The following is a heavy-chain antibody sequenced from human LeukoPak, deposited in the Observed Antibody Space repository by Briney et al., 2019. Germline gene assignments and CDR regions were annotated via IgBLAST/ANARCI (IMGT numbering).Heavy chain of an antibody. V-gene: IGHV3-23*01. Sequence: PGGSLRLSCAASGFTFSSYAMSWVRQAPGKGLEWVSAISGSGGSTYYADSVKGRFTISRDNSKNTLYLQMNRLRAEDTAVYYCAKDLAITMIVVGLFDYWGQGTLVTVSS. J-gene: IGHJ4*02. CDR3: AKDLAITMIVVGLFDY. CDR1: GFTFSSYA. D-gene: IGHD3-22*01. CDR2: ISGSGGST.